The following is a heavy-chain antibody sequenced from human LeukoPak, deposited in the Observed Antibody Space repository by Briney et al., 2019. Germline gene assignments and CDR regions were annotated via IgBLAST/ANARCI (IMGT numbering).Heavy chain of an antibody. CDR3: TTWPAAHRKLDY. Sequence: WGSVSLSCAASGFTFSNAWMSWVRQAPGKGLEWVGRIKSKTDGGATDYGAPVRGRFTISRDDSKNTLYLQMNSLKTEDTAVYYCTTWPAAHRKLDYWGQGSVVTFSS. CDR1: GFTFSNAW. CDR2: IKSKTDGGAT. J-gene: IGHJ4*02. D-gene: IGHD2-2*01. V-gene: IGHV3-15*01.